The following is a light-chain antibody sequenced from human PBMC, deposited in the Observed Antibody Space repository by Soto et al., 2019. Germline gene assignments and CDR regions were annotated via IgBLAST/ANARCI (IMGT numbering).Light chain of an antibody. CDR2: GND. CDR3: TAWDDSLRAVL. Sequence: QSLLTQPPSASGTPGHRVTISCSGGSSNIGSNTVNWYQHLPGAAPQLLIYGNDQRPSGVPDRFSGSKSGTSVFLAISGLQSEDEADYYCTAWDDSLRAVLFGGGTQLTVL. V-gene: IGLV1-44*01. CDR1: SSNIGSNT. J-gene: IGLJ2*01.